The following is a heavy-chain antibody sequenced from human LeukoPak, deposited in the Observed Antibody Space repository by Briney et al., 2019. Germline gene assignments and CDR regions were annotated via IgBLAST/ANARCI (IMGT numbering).Heavy chain of an antibody. J-gene: IGHJ4*02. CDR3: AKSSDWLLTYYFDY. D-gene: IGHD3-9*01. CDR1: GSTFSSYA. V-gene: IGHV3-23*01. CDR2: ISGSGGST. Sequence: GGSLRLSCAASGSTFSSYAMSWVRQAPGKGLEWVSAISGSGGSTYYADSVKGRFTISRDNSKNTLYLQMNSLRAEDTAVYYCAKSSDWLLTYYFDYWGQGTLVTVSS.